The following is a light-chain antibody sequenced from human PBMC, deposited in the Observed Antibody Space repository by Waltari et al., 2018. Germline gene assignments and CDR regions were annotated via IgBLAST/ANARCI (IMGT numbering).Light chain of an antibody. Sequence: EIVMTQSPATLSVSPGERVTLSCRASHSLRSNLAWYQQKPGQAPRLLIYGASTRATGIPASFSGSGSGTEFTLTISSLQSEDFAVYYCQQYNNWPPFTFGQGTKLEIK. CDR1: HSLRSN. V-gene: IGKV3-15*01. CDR3: QQYNNWPPFT. CDR2: GAS. J-gene: IGKJ2*01.